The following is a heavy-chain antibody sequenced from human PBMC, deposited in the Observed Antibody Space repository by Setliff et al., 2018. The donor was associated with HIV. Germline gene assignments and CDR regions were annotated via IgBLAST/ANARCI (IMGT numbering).Heavy chain of an antibody. V-gene: IGHV3-74*01. CDR2: IDGDGSGT. CDR1: GFTFRNYW. J-gene: IGHJ4*02. Sequence: PGGSLRLSCAASGFTFRNYWMHWVRQAPGKGLVWVSRIDGDGSGTSYADSVQGRFTISRDNAKNTLYLQMNSLRAEDTAVYFCAAQGVLWGQGTQVTVS. CDR3: AAQGVL.